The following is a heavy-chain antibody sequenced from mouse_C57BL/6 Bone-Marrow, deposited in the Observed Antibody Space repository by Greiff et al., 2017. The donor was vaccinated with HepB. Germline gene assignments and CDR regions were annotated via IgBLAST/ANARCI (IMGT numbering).Heavy chain of an antibody. D-gene: IGHD1-1*01. CDR1: GFNIKDYY. Sequence: EVQLQESGAELVKPGASVKLSCTASGFNIKDYYMHWVKQRTEQGLEWIGRIDPEDGETKYAPKFQGKATITADTSSNTADLQLSSLTSEDTAVYYCARTTVVARYWYFDVWGTGTTVTVSS. V-gene: IGHV14-2*01. CDR3: ARTTVVARYWYFDV. CDR2: IDPEDGET. J-gene: IGHJ1*03.